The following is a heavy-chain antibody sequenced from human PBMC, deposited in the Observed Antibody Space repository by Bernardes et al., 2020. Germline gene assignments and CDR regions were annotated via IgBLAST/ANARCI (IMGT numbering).Heavy chain of an antibody. CDR1: GGSFSGYY. CDR2: INHSGST. J-gene: IGHJ5*02. D-gene: IGHD3-10*01. Sequence: SETLSLTCAVYGGSFSGYYWSWIRQPPGKGLEWIGEINHSGSTNYNPSLKSRVTISVDTSKNQFSLKLSSVTAADTAVYYCARARYYNHWFDPWGQGTLVTGSS. V-gene: IGHV4-34*01. CDR3: ARARYYNHWFDP.